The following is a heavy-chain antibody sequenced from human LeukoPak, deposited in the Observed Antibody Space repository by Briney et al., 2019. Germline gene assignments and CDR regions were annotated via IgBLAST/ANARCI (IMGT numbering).Heavy chain of an antibody. D-gene: IGHD5/OR15-5a*01. CDR2: INPNSGGT. V-gene: IGHV1-2*06. J-gene: IGHJ6*02. Sequence: ASVKVSCKASGYTFTSYYIHWVRRAPGQGLEWMGRINPNSGGTNYAQKFQGRVTMTRDTSISTAYMDLSRLRSDDTAVYYCARDSSTYYYYGVDVWGQGTTVTVSS. CDR3: ARDSSTYYYYGVDV. CDR1: GYTFTSYY.